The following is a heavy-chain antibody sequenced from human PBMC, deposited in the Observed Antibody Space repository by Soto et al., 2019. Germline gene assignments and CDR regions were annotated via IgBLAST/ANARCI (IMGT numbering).Heavy chain of an antibody. CDR1: GGSISSGGYS. CDR2: IYHSGST. Sequence: SETLSLTCAVSGGSISSGGYSWSWIRQPPGKGLEWIGYIYHSGSTYYNPSLKSRVTISVDRSKNQFSLILTSVTAADTAVYYCAKGRSYYYYGVDVWGQGTTVTVSS. V-gene: IGHV4-30-2*01. CDR3: AKGRSYYYYGVDV. J-gene: IGHJ6*02.